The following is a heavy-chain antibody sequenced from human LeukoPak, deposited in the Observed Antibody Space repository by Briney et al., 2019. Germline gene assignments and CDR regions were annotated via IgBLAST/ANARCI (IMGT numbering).Heavy chain of an antibody. CDR3: ARRYYDFWSGYKDFDY. CDR2: INHSGST. J-gene: IGHJ4*02. V-gene: IGHV4-34*01. Sequence: SETLSLICAVYGGSFSGYYWSWIRQPPGKGLEWIGEINHSGSTNYNPSLKSRVTISVDTSKNQFSLKLSSVTAADTAVYYCARRYYDFWSGYKDFDYWGQGTLVTVSS. CDR1: GGSFSGYY. D-gene: IGHD3-3*01.